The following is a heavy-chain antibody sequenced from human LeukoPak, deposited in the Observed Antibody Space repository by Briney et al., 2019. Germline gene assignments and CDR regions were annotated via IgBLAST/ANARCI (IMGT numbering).Heavy chain of an antibody. CDR3: ARDYSGEWEQLTGWWFDP. CDR2: INPSGDFR. CDR1: GYTFGTHW. Sequence: ASVKVSCKASGYTFGTHWMHWVRQAPGQGLEWMGIINPSGDFRSYAQKFQGRGTVTRDMSTRTVYMELSDLEPEDTAVYYCARDYSGEWEQLTGWWFDPWGQGTLVIVSS. D-gene: IGHD1-26*01. J-gene: IGHJ5*02. V-gene: IGHV1-46*01.